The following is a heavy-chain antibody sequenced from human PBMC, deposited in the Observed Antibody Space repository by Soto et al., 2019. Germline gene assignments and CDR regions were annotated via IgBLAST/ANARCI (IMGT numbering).Heavy chain of an antibody. CDR2: INHSGST. V-gene: IGHV4-34*01. J-gene: IGHJ6*02. CDR3: ATHLLRGYTYGTANLDYYYGMDV. D-gene: IGHD5-18*01. Sequence: SETLSLTCAVYGGSFSGYYWSWIRQPPGKGLEWIGEINHSGSTNYNPSLKSRVTISVDTSKNHFSLKLSSVTAADAAVYYCATHLLRGYTYGTANLDYYYGMDVWGQGTTVTVSS. CDR1: GGSFSGYY.